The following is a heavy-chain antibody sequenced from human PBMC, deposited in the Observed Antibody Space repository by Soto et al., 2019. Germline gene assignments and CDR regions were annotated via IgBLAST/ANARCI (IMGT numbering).Heavy chain of an antibody. CDR2: MSGSGGST. J-gene: IGHJ6*02. V-gene: IGHV3-23*01. CDR1: GFTFSSYA. CDR3: AKQSRVVTPGYYYYGMDV. Sequence: GGSLRLSCAASGFTFSSYAMSWVRQAPGKGLEWGAAMSGSGGSTYYADSVKGRFTISRDNSKNTLYLQMNSLRAEDTAVYYCAKQSRVVTPGYYYYGMDVWGQGTTVTVSS. D-gene: IGHD2-21*02.